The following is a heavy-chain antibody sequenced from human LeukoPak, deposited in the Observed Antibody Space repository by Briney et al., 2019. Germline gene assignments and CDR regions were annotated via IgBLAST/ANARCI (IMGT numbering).Heavy chain of an antibody. CDR3: ASREMATMDY. Sequence: PSETLSLTCAVYGGSFSGYYWSWIRQPPGKGLEWIGEINHSGSTNYNPSLKSRVTISVDTSKNQFSLKLSSVTAADTAVYYCASREMATMDYWGQGTLVTVSS. CDR2: INHSGST. D-gene: IGHD5-12*01. V-gene: IGHV4-34*01. CDR1: GGSFSGYY. J-gene: IGHJ4*02.